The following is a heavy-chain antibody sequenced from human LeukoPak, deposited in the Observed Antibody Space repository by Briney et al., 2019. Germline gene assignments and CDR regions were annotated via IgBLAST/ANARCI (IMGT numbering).Heavy chain of an antibody. CDR2: ISGSGGST. D-gene: IGHD3-16*01. Sequence: GGSLRLSCAASGFTFSSYAMSWVRQAPGKGLEWVSAISGSGGSTYYADSVKGRFTISRDNSKNTLYLQMNSLRAEDTAVYYCAEDESDYPHWYFDLWGRGTLVTVSS. J-gene: IGHJ2*01. V-gene: IGHV3-23*01. CDR3: AEDESDYPHWYFDL. CDR1: GFTFSSYA.